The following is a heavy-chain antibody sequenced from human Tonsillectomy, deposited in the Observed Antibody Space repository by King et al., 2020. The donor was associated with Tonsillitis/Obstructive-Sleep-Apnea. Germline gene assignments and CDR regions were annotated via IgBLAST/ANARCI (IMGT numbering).Heavy chain of an antibody. V-gene: IGHV4-59*01. J-gene: IGHJ3*02. CDR3: ARDMVLEAGGDAFDI. CDR1: GGSISSYF. D-gene: IGHD2-8*01. Sequence: QLQESGPGLVKPSETLSLTCTVSGGSISSYFWSWIRQPPGKGLEWIGYIYYSGSTNYNPSLKSRVTISVDTSKNQFSLRLSSVTAADTAGYYCARDMVLEAGGDAFDIWGQGTMVTVSS. CDR2: IYYSGST.